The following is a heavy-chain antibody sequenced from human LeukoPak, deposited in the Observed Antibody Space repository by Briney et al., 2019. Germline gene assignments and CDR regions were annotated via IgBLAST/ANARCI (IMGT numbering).Heavy chain of an antibody. CDR3: AREVGRSAAL. CDR2: ISGSSRYI. V-gene: IGHV3-21*01. CDR1: GFTFSSFS. D-gene: IGHD6-13*01. J-gene: IGHJ4*02. Sequence: GGSLSLSCAASGFTFSSFSMDWVRQAPGKGLEWVSSISGSSRYIYYADSVKGRFTISRDNAKNSLYLQMNSLRADDTAVYYCAREVGRSAALWGQGTLVTVSS.